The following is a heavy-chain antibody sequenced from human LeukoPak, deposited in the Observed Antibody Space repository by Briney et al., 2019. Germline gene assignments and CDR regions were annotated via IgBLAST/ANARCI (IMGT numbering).Heavy chain of an antibody. CDR1: GGSISSGSYY. J-gene: IGHJ1*01. V-gene: IGHV4-61*02. D-gene: IGHD2-2*01. Sequence: SQTLSLTCTVSGGSISSGSYYWSWIRQPAGKGLEWIGRIYTSGSTNYNPSLKSRVTISVDTSKNQFSLKLSSVTAADTAVYYCARDPGGVVVPAAILYFQHWGQGTLVTVSS. CDR2: IYTSGST. CDR3: ARDPGGVVVPAAILYFQH.